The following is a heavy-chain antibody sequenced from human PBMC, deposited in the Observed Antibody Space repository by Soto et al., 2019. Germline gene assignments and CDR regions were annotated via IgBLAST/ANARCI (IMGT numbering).Heavy chain of an antibody. Sequence: SETLSLTCTVSGGSRRSCYWGGIRQPPGKGLGWIGYIYYSGSTNYNPPLKSRVTISVDTSKNQCSLKLSSVTAGDTAVYYCASSGKGAFAIWGQAPMVT. V-gene: IGHV4-59*01. J-gene: IGHJ3*02. CDR2: IYYSGST. CDR3: ASSGKGAFAI. CDR1: GGSRRSCY. D-gene: IGHD1-26*01.